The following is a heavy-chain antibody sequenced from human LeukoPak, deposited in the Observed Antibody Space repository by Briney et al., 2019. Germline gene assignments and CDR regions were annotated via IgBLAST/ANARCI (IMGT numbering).Heavy chain of an antibody. D-gene: IGHD3-9*01. CDR1: GGSISSYY. CDR2: IYYIGST. J-gene: IGHJ5*02. Sequence: PSETLSLTCTVSGGSISSYYWSWIRQPPGKGLDWIGYIYYIGSTNYKSSLKSRVTISVDPSKNQFSLKLTSVTAADTAVYYCARLTGYSSEGWFDPWGQGTLVTVSS. V-gene: IGHV4-59*01. CDR3: ARLTGYSSEGWFDP.